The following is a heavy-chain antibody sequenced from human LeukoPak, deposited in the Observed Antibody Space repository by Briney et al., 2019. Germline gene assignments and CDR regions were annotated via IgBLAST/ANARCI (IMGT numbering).Heavy chain of an antibody. D-gene: IGHD1-14*01. CDR2: IYYSGST. CDR1: GDSISSYY. CDR3: ARQYNFDI. V-gene: IGHV4-59*08. J-gene: IGHJ3*02. Sequence: SETLSLTCNVSGDSISSYYWSWIRQPPGKGLQWIGYIYYSGSTNYNPSLKSRVTISIDTSKNQFSLRLSSVTAADTAVYYCARQYNFDIWGQGTMVTVS.